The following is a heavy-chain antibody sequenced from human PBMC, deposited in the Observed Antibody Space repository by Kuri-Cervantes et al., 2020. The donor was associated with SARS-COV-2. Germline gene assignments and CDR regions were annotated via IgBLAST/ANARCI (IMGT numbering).Heavy chain of an antibody. CDR2: IIPVLGTA. CDR3: ARSSWGTGTRSYYYYYMDV. J-gene: IGHJ6*03. D-gene: IGHD1-7*01. Sequence: SVKVSCKASGYTFTSYGISWVRQAPGQGLEWMGGIIPVLGTANYAQRFQGRVTITADESTSTAYMELSSLRSEDTAVYYCARSSWGTGTRSYYYYYMDVWGKGTTVTVYS. V-gene: IGHV1-69*13. CDR1: GYTFTSYG.